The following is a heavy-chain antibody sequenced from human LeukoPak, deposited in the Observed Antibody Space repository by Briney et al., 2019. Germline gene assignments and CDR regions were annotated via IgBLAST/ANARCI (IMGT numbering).Heavy chain of an antibody. D-gene: IGHD3-22*01. CDR3: ARLLYDRSGYYYFDF. CDR1: GGSISTSTYY. V-gene: IGHV4-39*01. J-gene: IGHJ4*02. Sequence: SETLSLTCTASGGSISTSTYYWGWIRQPPGKGLEWLGSIYYSGTLYHNPSLKSRVTMSVDTSRNQFSLKLTSVTAANTAVYYCARLLYDRSGYYYFDFWGQGTLVTVSS. CDR2: IYYSGTL.